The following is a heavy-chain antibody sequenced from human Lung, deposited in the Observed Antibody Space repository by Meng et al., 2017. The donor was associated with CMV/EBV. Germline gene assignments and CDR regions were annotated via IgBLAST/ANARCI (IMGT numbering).Heavy chain of an antibody. J-gene: IGHJ6*02. CDR3: AREEYSSSSQAGQYYYYYYGMDV. CDR1: GFTFDDYG. D-gene: IGHD6-6*01. CDR2: INWNGGST. Sequence: GGSXRLXCAASGFTFDDYGMSWVRQAPGKGLEWVSGINWNGGSTGYADSVKGRFTISRDNAKNSLYLQMNSLRAEDTALYYCAREEYSSSSQAGQYYYYYYGMDVWXQGTXVTGSS. V-gene: IGHV3-20*04.